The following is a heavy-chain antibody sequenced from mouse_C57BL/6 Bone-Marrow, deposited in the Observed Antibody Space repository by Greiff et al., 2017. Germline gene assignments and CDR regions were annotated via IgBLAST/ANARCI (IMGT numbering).Heavy chain of an antibody. V-gene: IGHV14-4*01. Sequence: EVQLQQSGAELVRPGASVKLSCTASGFNIKDDYMHWVKQRPEQGLEWIGWIDPENGDTEYASKFQGKATITADTSSNTAYLQLSSLTSEDTAVYYCTYYDYGDYWGQGTSVPVSS. CDR1: GFNIKDDY. D-gene: IGHD2-4*01. CDR3: TYYDYGDY. J-gene: IGHJ4*01. CDR2: IDPENGDT.